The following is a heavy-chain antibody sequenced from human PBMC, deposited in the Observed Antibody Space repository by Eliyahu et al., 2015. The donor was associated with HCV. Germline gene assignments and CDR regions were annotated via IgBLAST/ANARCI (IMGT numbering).Heavy chain of an antibody. CDR3: ARHQKFSSDYHQFDC. D-gene: IGHD3-22*01. J-gene: IGHJ4*02. V-gene: IGHV5-51*01. Sequence: EVQLVQSGAEVKXPGESLKISCKGSGYSFTSNWIAWVRXMPGKGLEWMGIIYPGDSDIRYNPSFQGQVTISADKSISTAYLQWSSLKASDTAMYYCARHQKFSSDYHQFDCWGQGTLVTVSS. CDR2: IYPGDSDI. CDR1: GYSFTSNW.